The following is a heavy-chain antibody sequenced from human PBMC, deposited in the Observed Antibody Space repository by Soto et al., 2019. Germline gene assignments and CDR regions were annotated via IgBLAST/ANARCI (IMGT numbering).Heavy chain of an antibody. V-gene: IGHV1-58*01. CDR1: GFTFTSSA. CDR2: IVVGSGNT. Sequence: SVKVSCKASGFTFTSSAVQWVRQARGQRLEWIGWIVVGSGNTNYAQKLQERVTITRDMSTSTAYMELSSLRSEDTAVYYCAADQLELLDYYGMDVWGQGTTVTV. D-gene: IGHD1-7*01. CDR3: AADQLELLDYYGMDV. J-gene: IGHJ6*02.